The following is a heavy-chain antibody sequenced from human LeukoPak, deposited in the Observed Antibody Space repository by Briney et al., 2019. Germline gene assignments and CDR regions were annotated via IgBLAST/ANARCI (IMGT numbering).Heavy chain of an antibody. J-gene: IGHJ6*03. Sequence: SGTLSLTCAVSGGSISSSNWWSWVRQPPGKGLEWIGEIYHSGSTNYNPSLKSRVTISVDTSKNQFSLKLSSVTAADTAVYYCARDGGQNYYDSSGYYPIIYYYYYMDVWGKGTTVTISS. CDR3: ARDGGQNYYDSSGYYPIIYYYYYMDV. CDR1: GGSISSSNW. CDR2: IYHSGST. D-gene: IGHD3-22*01. V-gene: IGHV4-4*02.